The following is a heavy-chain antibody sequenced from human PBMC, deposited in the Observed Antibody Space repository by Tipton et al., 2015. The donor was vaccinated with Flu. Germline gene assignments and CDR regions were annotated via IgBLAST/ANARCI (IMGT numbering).Heavy chain of an antibody. V-gene: IGHV4-61*02. D-gene: IGHD3-10*01. Sequence: TLSLTCTVSGGSISSGSYYWSWIRQPAGKGLEWIGRIYTSGSTNYNPSLKSRVTISVDTSKNQFSLKLSSVTAADTAVYYCARSYGLSYHGMDVWGQGTTVTVSS. CDR1: GGSISSGSYY. CDR3: ARSYGLSYHGMDV. J-gene: IGHJ6*02. CDR2: IYTSGST.